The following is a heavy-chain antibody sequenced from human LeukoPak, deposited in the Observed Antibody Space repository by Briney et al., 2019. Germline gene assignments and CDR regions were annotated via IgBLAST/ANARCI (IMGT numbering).Heavy chain of an antibody. CDR2: IKQDGNEK. V-gene: IGHV3-7*01. J-gene: IGHJ5*02. CDR3: VRDRTLGVRDGFILA. CDR1: GFTFSSYW. D-gene: IGHD5-24*01. Sequence: GGSLRLSCAASGFTFSSYWMNWVRQAPGKGLEWVANIKQDGNEKNYVDSVRGRFTISRDNAKNSLSLQMSSLRVEDTAVYYCVRDRTLGVRDGFILAWGQGTLVTVSS.